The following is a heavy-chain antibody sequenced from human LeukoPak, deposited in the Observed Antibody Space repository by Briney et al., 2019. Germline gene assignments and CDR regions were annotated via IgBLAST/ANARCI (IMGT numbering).Heavy chain of an antibody. CDR2: IKSDGST. CDR1: GFTFSTYW. D-gene: IGHD3-3*01. J-gene: IGHJ1*01. Sequence: GGSLRLSCAASGFTFSTYWMHWVRQAPGKGLVWVSRIKSDGSTNYADSVKGRFTISRDNAKDTLSLQMNSLRPEDTGVYYCARAPSEIGGYYPEYFRHWGRGTLVTVSS. V-gene: IGHV3-74*01. CDR3: ARAPSEIGGYYPEYFRH.